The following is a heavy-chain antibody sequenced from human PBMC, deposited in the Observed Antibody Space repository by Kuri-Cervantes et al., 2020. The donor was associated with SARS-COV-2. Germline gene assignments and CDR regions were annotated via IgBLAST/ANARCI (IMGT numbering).Heavy chain of an antibody. V-gene: IGHV3-23*01. CDR3: AKDSRWKPLEGYYYYYYMDV. CDR2: ISGGGGST. CDR1: GFTFSSYP. Sequence: GESLKISCATSGFTFSSYPMSWVRQAPGKGLDWVSTISGGGGSTYYADSVKGRFTISRDNSKNTLSLQMNSLRAEDTAVYFCAKDSRWKPLEGYYYYYYMDVLGKGTTVTVSS. D-gene: IGHD5-24*01. J-gene: IGHJ6*03.